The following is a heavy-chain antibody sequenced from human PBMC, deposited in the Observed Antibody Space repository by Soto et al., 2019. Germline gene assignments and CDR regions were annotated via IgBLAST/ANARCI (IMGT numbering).Heavy chain of an antibody. J-gene: IGHJ4*02. CDR3: AKDAPGSGWLSDY. Sequence: PGGSLRLSCAASGFTFTIYAMSWVRQVPGKGLEWVSTISGNGGTSYADFVRGRFTISRDNSKNTLYLQMNSLRVDDTAIYYCAKDAPGSGWLSDYWGQGTLVTVSP. D-gene: IGHD3-22*01. V-gene: IGHV3-23*01. CDR2: ISGNGGT. CDR1: GFTFTIYA.